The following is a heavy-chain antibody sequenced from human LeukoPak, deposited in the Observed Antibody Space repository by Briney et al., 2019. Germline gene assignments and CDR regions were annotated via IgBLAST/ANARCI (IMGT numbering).Heavy chain of an antibody. V-gene: IGHV1-24*01. CDR2: LDPEDGET. CDR1: GHTLTGLS. D-gene: IGHD1-26*01. J-gene: IGHJ4*02. CDR3: ATGGIYSLLDY. Sequence: ASVKVSRKVSGHTLTGLSTHWVRQTPGGGLEGMGGLDPEDGETIYAQKFQGRVTMTEDTSTDTAYMELSSLRSEDTAVYYCATGGIYSLLDYWGQGTLVTVSS.